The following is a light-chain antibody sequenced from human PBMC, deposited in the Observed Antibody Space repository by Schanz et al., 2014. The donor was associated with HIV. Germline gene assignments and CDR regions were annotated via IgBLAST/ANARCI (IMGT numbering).Light chain of an antibody. V-gene: IGKV3-20*01. CDR3: QQYGSPPWT. Sequence: EIVLTQSPATLSLSPGERATLACGASQYVSSNFLAWYQQKPGQAPRLVIFGTSNRATGIPDRFSGSDSGTDFTLTISSVEPEDYAMYYCQQYGSPPWTFGQGTKVEVK. CDR1: QYVSSNF. CDR2: GTS. J-gene: IGKJ1*01.